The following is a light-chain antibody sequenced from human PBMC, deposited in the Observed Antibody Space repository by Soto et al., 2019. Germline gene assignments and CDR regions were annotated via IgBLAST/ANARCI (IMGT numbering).Light chain of an antibody. CDR2: GAS. V-gene: IGKV3-15*01. Sequence: EIVLTQSPGTLSLSPGERATLSCRAIQSVSNNYLAWYQQKPGQAPRLLIYGASTRATGIPARFSGSGSGTELTLTISSLQSEDFAVYYCQQYNNWPPLTFGQGTRLEI. J-gene: IGKJ5*01. CDR1: QSVSNN. CDR3: QQYNNWPPLT.